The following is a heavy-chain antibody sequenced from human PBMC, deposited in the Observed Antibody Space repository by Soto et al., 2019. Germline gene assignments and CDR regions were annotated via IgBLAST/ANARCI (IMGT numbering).Heavy chain of an antibody. D-gene: IGHD1-26*01. J-gene: IGHJ4*02. Sequence: QVQLVESGGGVVQPGRSLRLSCAASGFTFSSYAMHWVRQAPGKGLEWVAVISYDGSNKYYADSVKGRFTISRDNSKNTLYLQMNSLRAEDTAVYYCARGEGSEWEGIEYWGQGTLVTVSS. V-gene: IGHV3-30-3*01. CDR3: ARGEGSEWEGIEY. CDR2: ISYDGSNK. CDR1: GFTFSSYA.